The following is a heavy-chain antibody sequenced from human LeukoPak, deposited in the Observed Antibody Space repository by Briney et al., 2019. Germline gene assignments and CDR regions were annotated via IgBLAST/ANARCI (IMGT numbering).Heavy chain of an antibody. CDR3: AQIQGELSSPGGS. CDR1: GFTFSRYA. V-gene: IGHV3-23*01. J-gene: IGHJ5*02. Sequence: PGGSLRLSCAASGFTFSRYAMSWVRQAPGKGLEWVSGISGSGGSTYYADSVKGRFTISRDNSKNRLYLQMSSLRAEDTAAYYCAQIQGELSSPGGSWGQGTLVTVSS. D-gene: IGHD3-16*02. CDR2: ISGSGGST.